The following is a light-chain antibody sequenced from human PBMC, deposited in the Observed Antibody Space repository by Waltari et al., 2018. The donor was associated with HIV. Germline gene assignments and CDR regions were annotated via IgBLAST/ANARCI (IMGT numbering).Light chain of an antibody. V-gene: IGLV3-25*03. Sequence: SYELTQPPSVSVSPGQTARITCSGDALPKQFAYWYHQKPGQAPVLVIYKDIERPSGIPERFSGSSSGTTVTLTISGVQAEDEADYYCQSADSSGTYVVFGGGTKLTVL. CDR1: ALPKQF. CDR3: QSADSSGTYVV. J-gene: IGLJ2*01. CDR2: KDI.